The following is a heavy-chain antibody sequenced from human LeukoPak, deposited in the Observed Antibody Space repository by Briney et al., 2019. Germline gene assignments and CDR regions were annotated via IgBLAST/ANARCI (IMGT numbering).Heavy chain of an antibody. CDR3: ARQPRDFWSGYAHFDY. CDR1: GGPISSSSYY. V-gene: IGHV4-39*01. D-gene: IGHD3-3*01. J-gene: IGHJ4*02. CDR2: IYYSGST. Sequence: KPSETLSLTCTVSGGPISSSSYYWGWIRQPPGKGLEWIGSIYYSGSTYYNPSLKSRVTISVDTFKNQFSLKLNSVTAADTAVYYCARQPRDFWSGYAHFDYWGQGTLVTVSS.